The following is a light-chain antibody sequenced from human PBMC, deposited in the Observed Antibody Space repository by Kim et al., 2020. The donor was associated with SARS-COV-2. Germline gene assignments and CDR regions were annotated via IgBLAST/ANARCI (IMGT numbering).Light chain of an antibody. V-gene: IGLV7-46*01. J-gene: IGLJ3*02. Sequence: PGGTVTLTWASSTGDVTSGHFPYWFQQKPGQAPTTLIYDVSNKHSWTAARFSGSLLGGKAALTLSGAQPEDEAEYYCLLYYSGPRVFGGGTQLTVL. CDR2: DVS. CDR1: TGDVTSGHF. CDR3: LLYYSGPRV.